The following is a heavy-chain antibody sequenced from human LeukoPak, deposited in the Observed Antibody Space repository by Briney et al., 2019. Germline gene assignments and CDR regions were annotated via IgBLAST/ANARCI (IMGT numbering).Heavy chain of an antibody. CDR3: ARVPLHDATGHYCPH. CDR1: GFTFSSYG. J-gene: IGHJ1*01. CDR2: IWNDGSNK. V-gene: IGHV3-33*01. D-gene: IGHD2-15*01. Sequence: GGSLRLSCAASGFTFSSYGMHWVRQAPGKGLEWVAVIWNDGSNKYYADSVKGRFTISRDNSKNTLYLQMNSLRAEDTAVYYCARVPLHDATGHYCPHWGQGTLVTVSS.